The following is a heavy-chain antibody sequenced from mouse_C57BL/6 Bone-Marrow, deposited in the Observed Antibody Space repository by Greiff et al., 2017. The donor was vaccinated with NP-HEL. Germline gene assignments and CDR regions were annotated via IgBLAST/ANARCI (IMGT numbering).Heavy chain of an antibody. CDR1: GCTFTSYW. J-gene: IGHJ3*01. CDR3: AREGYDYDGAWFAY. Sequence: QVQLQQPGAELVMPGASVKLSCKASGCTFTSYWMHWVKQRPGQGLEWIGEIDPSDSYTNYNQKFKGKSTLTVDKSSSTAYMQLSSLTSEDSAVYYCAREGYDYDGAWFAYWGQGTLVTVSA. V-gene: IGHV1-69*01. D-gene: IGHD2-4*01. CDR2: IDPSDSYT.